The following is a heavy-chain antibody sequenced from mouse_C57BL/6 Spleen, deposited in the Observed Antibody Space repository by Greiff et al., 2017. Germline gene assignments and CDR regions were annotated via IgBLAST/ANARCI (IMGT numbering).Heavy chain of an antibody. CDR2: IDPENGDT. D-gene: IGHD2-12*01. J-gene: IGHJ2*01. CDR3: TPYSPLDYFDY. CDR1: GFNIKDDY. V-gene: IGHV14-4*01. Sequence: VQLQQSGAELVRPGASVKLSCTASGFNIKDDYMHWVKQRPEQGLEWIGWIDPENGDTEYASKFQGKATITADTSSNTAYLQLSSLTSEDTAVYYCTPYSPLDYFDYWGQGTTLTVSS.